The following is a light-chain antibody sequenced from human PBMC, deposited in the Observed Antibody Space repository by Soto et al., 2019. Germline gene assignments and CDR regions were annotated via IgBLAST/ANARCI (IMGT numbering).Light chain of an antibody. V-gene: IGKV3-11*01. J-gene: IGKJ5*01. CDR1: QSVSSY. CDR2: DAS. CDR3: QQRSNWPPIT. Sequence: EIVLTQSQATLSFSPVERDTLXGKASQSVSSYLAWYQQKPGQAPRLLIYDASNRATGIPARFSGSGSGTDFTLTISSLEPEDFAVYYCQQRSNWPPITFGQGTRLEI.